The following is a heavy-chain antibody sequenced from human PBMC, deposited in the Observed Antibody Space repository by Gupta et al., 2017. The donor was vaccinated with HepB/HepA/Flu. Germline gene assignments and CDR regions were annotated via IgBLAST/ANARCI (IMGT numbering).Heavy chain of an antibody. CDR1: GESFSSYL. D-gene: IGHD2-15*01. Sequence: QVQLVQSGADVKTPGSAVKVSCKASGESFSSYLFTWVRQAPGQGLQWMGTILPFRDKPNYAQSCQGRLTITADKSTGTVYMELSNLRFDDTAVFYCARDGGYCSGTKCPLRYGGQGTLVTVAS. V-gene: IGHV1-69*04. J-gene: IGHJ4*02. CDR2: ILPFRDKP. CDR3: ARDGGYCSGTKCPLRY.